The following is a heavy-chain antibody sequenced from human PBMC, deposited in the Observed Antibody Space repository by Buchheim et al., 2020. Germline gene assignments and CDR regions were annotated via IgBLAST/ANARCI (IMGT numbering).Heavy chain of an antibody. J-gene: IGHJ4*02. V-gene: IGHV3-66*02. CDR3: ASHYCTSGSCYVDY. D-gene: IGHD2-15*01. CDR1: GFSLSSNY. CDR2: IYSGGST. Sequence: EVQLVESGGGSVQPGGSLRLSCTVSGFSLSSNYMSWVRQASGKGLEWLSIIYSGGSTYYADPVKGRFTISRDNSKNTVYLQMNSLRTKDTAVYYCASHYCTSGSCYVDYWGQGT.